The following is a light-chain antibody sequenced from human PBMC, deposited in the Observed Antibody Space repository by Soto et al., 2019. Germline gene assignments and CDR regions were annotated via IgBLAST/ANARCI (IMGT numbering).Light chain of an antibody. CDR3: QQYHSHSS. V-gene: IGKV1-5*03. Sequence: DIPMTQSPSTLSAFVGDRVTITCRASQSVSSWLAWYQQKPGKAPKLLISKASTLESGVPSRFSGSESGTEFTLIITSLQPDDSARYYCQQYHSHSSFGQGTKLEIK. CDR1: QSVSSW. CDR2: KAS. J-gene: IGKJ2*01.